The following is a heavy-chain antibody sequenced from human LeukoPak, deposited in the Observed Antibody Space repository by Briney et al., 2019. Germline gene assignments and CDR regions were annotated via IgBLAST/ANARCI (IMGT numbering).Heavy chain of an antibody. D-gene: IGHD3-22*01. CDR3: AKDGSDYYDSSGYYYFDY. J-gene: IGHJ4*02. V-gene: IGHV3-23*01. CDR2: ISTRGGGI. CDR1: GFMFSNYA. Sequence: GGSLRLSCAASGFMFSNYAMSWVRQAPGKGLEWVSGISTRGGGIYYADSVKGRFTISRDNSKNTLYLQMKSLRAEDTAVYYCAKDGSDYYDSSGYYYFDYWGQGTLVTVSS.